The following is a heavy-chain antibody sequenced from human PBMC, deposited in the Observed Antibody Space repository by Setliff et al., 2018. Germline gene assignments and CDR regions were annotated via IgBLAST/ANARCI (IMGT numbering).Heavy chain of an antibody. J-gene: IGHJ4*02. V-gene: IGHV3-21*01. Sequence: PGGSLRLSCAASGFTFSSYSMNWVRQAPGKGLEWVSSISSSSSYIYYADSVKGRFTISRDNAKNSLYLQMNSLRAEDTAVYYCARRYYYDSSGYYSRGATFGYWGQGTLVTVSS. CDR1: GFTFSSYS. D-gene: IGHD3-22*01. CDR3: ARRYYYDSSGYYSRGATFGY. CDR2: ISSSSSYI.